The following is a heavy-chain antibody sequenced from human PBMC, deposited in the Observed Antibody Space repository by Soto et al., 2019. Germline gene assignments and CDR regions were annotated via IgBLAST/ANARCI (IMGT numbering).Heavy chain of an antibody. J-gene: IGHJ3*02. Sequence: GGSLRLSCAASGFTFSSYAMSWVRQAPGKGLEWVSAISGSGGSTYYADSVKGRFTISRDNSKNTLYLQMNSLRAEDTAVYYCATHHYDILTGYGALVAFDIWGQGTMVTVSS. CDR3: ATHHYDILTGYGALVAFDI. V-gene: IGHV3-23*01. D-gene: IGHD3-9*01. CDR1: GFTFSSYA. CDR2: ISGSGGST.